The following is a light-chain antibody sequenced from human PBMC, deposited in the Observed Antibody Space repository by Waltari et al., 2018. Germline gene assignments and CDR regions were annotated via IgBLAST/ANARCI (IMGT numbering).Light chain of an antibody. V-gene: IGLV3-1*01. CDR1: KLGDKY. Sequence: ELTQPPSLSVSPGQTATITCSGDKLGDKYASWYQQKPGQSPVLVIYQDVKRPSGIPERFSGSNSGDTATLTITETQSLDEADYYCQAWDSGTYYVFGSGTKVTVL. CDR3: QAWDSGTYYV. J-gene: IGLJ1*01. CDR2: QDV.